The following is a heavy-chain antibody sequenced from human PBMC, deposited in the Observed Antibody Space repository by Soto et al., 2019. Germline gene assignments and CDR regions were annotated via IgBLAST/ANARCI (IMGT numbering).Heavy chain of an antibody. D-gene: IGHD7-27*01. CDR1: VFTFSSYW. CDR3: AMARANWLLGYNWFDP. CDR2: INSDGSST. J-gene: IGHJ5*02. Sequence: GGSLRLSCAASVFTFSSYWMHWVRQAPGKGLVWVSRINSDGSSTSYADSVKGRFTISRDNAKNTLYLQMNSLRAEDTAVYYCAMARANWLLGYNWFDPWGQGTLVTVSS. V-gene: IGHV3-74*01.